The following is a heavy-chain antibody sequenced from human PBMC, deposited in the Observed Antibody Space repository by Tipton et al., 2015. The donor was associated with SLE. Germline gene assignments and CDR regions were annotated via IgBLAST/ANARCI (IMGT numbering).Heavy chain of an antibody. V-gene: IGHV4-61*01. CDR1: GGSISSGSYY. CDR2: IYYSGST. Sequence: TLSLTCTVSGGSISSGSYYWSWIRQPPGKGLEWIGYIYYSGSTNYNPSLKSRVTISVDTSKNQFSLKLNSVTAADTAVYYCARGTTVILFDYWGQGTLVTVSS. CDR3: ARGTTVILFDY. J-gene: IGHJ4*02. D-gene: IGHD4-17*01.